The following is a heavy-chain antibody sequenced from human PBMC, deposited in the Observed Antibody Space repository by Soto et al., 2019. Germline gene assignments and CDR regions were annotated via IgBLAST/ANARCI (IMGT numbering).Heavy chain of an antibody. D-gene: IGHD3-10*01. V-gene: IGHV1-69*13. CDR2: IIPIFGTT. CDR1: GDTFSRYI. CDR3: PRILLSGSYYYYYHGMDV. Sequence: SVKVSCKAPGDTFSRYISIWVRQAPGQGLEWMGGIIPIFGTTRYARKFKGRVTITAHGYTTTTYMEPNGLGSEETARYYCPRILLSGSYYYYYHGMDVWGQGTKVTVSS. J-gene: IGHJ6*02.